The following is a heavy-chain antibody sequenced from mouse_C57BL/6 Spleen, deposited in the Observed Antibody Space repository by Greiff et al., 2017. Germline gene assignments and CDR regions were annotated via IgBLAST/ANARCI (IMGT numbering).Heavy chain of an antibody. Sequence: SGAELVRPGASVTLSCKASGYTFTDYEMHWVKQTPVHGLEWIGAIDPETGGTAYNQKFKGKAILTADKSSSTAYMELRSLTSEDSAVYYCTRRGYYYAMDYWGQGTSVTVSS. J-gene: IGHJ4*01. CDR2: IDPETGGT. V-gene: IGHV1-15*01. CDR1: GYTFTDYE. CDR3: TRRGYYYAMDY.